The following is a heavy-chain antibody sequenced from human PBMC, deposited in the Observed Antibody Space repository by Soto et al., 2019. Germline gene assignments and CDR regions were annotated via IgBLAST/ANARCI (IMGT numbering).Heavy chain of an antibody. J-gene: IGHJ4*01. CDR2: INPSGGST. CDR3: ARERSTTVTIFGDY. CDR1: GYTFTSYY. Sequence: QVQLVQSGAEVKKPGASVKVSCKASGYTFTSYYMHWVRQAPGQGLEWMGIINPSGGSTSYAQKFQGRVTMTRDTSKSTVYTELSSLTSEDTAVYYCARERSTTVTIFGDYWDHGTLVTVSS. D-gene: IGHD4-17*01. V-gene: IGHV1-46*01.